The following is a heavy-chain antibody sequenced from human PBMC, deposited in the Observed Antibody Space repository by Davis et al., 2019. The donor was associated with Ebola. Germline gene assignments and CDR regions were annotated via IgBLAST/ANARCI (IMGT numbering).Heavy chain of an antibody. J-gene: IGHJ5*02. CDR3: ARHQCSSSDCYPIDP. CDR1: GYNIRDYW. V-gene: IGHV5-51*01. D-gene: IGHD2-21*02. Sequence: KVSCKGSGYNIRDYWIGWVRQMPGKGLEWMGIIYPGDSDTRYSPSFQGEVTMSVDKSTSVTYLQWSSLKASDTAVYFCARHQCSSSDCYPIDPWGPGTLVTVSS. CDR2: IYPGDSDT.